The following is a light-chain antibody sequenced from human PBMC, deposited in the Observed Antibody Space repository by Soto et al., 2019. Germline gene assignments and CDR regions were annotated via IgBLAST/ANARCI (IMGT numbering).Light chain of an antibody. CDR2: YAS. V-gene: IGKV3-15*01. CDR3: QQHNNWPPIT. CDR1: QSVRNN. J-gene: IGKJ5*01. Sequence: EIMMTQSPATLSVTPGERATLSCRASQSVRNNLAWYQQRRGQAPRLLIYYASTRATGVPARFSGSGSGTEFTLTISSLQSEDSALYYCQQHNNWPPITFGQGTRLEIK.